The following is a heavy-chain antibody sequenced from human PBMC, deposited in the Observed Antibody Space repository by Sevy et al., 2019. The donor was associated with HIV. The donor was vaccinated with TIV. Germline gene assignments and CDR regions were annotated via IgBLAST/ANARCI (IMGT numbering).Heavy chain of an antibody. D-gene: IGHD6-13*01. V-gene: IGHV4-4*07. Sequence: SETLSLTCTVSGGSISSYYWSWIRQPAGKGLEWIGRIYNSGSTNYNPSLKSRVTMSVDTSKNQFSLKLSSVTAADTAVYYCAREIYSSSWRPYYYGMDVWGQGTTVTVSS. CDR2: IYNSGST. CDR3: AREIYSSSWRPYYYGMDV. J-gene: IGHJ6*02. CDR1: GGSISSYY.